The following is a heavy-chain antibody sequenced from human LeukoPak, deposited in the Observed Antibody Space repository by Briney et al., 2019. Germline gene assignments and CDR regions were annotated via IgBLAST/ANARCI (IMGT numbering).Heavy chain of an antibody. CDR3: ARDMEMATISGFDY. J-gene: IGHJ4*02. Sequence: QSGGSLRLSCAASGFTFNTYWMHWARQAPGKGLVWVSRINGDGSSTTYADSVKGRFTISRDNAKNTLYLQMNSLRAEDTAVYYCARDMEMATISGFDYWGQGTLVTVSS. CDR2: INGDGSST. V-gene: IGHV3-74*03. D-gene: IGHD5-24*01. CDR1: GFTFNTYW.